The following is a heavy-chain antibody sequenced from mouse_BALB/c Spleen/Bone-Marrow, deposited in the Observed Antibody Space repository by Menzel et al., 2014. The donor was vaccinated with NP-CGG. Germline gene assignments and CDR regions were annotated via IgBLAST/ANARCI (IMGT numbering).Heavy chain of an antibody. D-gene: IGHD1-1*01. CDR1: GYTFTSYW. V-gene: IGHV1-7*01. CDR2: INPSTGYT. Sequence: VKLMESGAELAKPGASVKMSCKASGYTFTSYWMHWVKQRPGQGLEWIGYINPSTGYTEYNQKFKDKATLTADKSSSTAYMQLSSLTSEDSAVYYCARQITTVDYAMDYWGQGTSDTVSS. J-gene: IGHJ4*01. CDR3: ARQITTVDYAMDY.